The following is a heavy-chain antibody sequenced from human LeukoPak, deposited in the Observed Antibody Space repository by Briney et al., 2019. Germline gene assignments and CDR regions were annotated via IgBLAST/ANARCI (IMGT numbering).Heavy chain of an antibody. J-gene: IGHJ4*02. D-gene: IGHD3-10*01. V-gene: IGHV3-21*01. Sequence: AGGSLRLSCAASGFTFSSYSMNWVRQAPGKGLEWVSSISSSSSYIYYADSVKGRFTISRDNAKNSLYLQMNSLRAEDTAVYYCANENYYGSGSYADHWGQGTLVTVSS. CDR3: ANENYYGSGSYADH. CDR1: GFTFSSYS. CDR2: ISSSSSYI.